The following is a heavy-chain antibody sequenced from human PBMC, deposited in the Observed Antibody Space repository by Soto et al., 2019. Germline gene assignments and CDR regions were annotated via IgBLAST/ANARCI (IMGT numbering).Heavy chain of an antibody. V-gene: IGHV5-10-1*01. CDR1: GYSFTSYW. CDR2: IDPSDSYT. D-gene: IGHD6-19*01. CDR3: ARGVAVAGRAAEYFQH. J-gene: IGHJ1*01. Sequence: GESLKISCKGSGYSFTSYWISWVCQMPGKGLEWMGRIDPSDSYTNYSPSFQGHVTISADKSISTAYLQWSSLKASDTAMYYCARGVAVAGRAAEYFQHWGQGALVTVSS.